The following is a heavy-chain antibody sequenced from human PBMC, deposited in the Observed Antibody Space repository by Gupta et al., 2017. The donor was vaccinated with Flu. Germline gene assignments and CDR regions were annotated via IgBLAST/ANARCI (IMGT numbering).Heavy chain of an antibody. CDR3: ARDLNWGSEFHGYFDY. V-gene: IGHV3-21*01. CDR1: GFTFSSYS. CDR2: ISSSSSYI. Sequence: EVQLVESGGGLVKPGGSLRLSCAASGFTFSSYSMNWVRQAPGKGLEWVSSISSSSSYIYYADSVKGRFTISRDNAKNSLYLQMNSLRAEDTAVYYCARDLNWGSEFHGYFDYWGQGTLVTGAS. J-gene: IGHJ4*02. D-gene: IGHD7-27*01.